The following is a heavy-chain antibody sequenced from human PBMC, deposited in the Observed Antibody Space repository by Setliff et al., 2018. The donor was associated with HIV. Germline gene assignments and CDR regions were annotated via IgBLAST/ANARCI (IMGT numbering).Heavy chain of an antibody. CDR3: TRAYYYGSESYYEDYFDY. Sequence: GSLRLSCTASGFTFGDYGVSWVRQATGKGLEWVGFIRSKTHGGRTEYAASVKGRFTISRDDSKSIAFLQMNSLKTEDTAVYYCTRAYYYGSESYYEDYFDYWGQGTLVTVSS. D-gene: IGHD3-10*01. CDR1: GFTFGDYG. CDR2: IRSKTHGGRT. V-gene: IGHV3-49*04. J-gene: IGHJ4*02.